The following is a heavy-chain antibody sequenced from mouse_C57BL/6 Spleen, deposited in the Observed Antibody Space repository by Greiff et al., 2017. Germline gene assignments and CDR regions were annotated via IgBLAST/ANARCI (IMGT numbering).Heavy chain of an antibody. D-gene: IGHD1-1*01. CDR2: FSSGGSYT. CDR1: GFTFSSYG. CDR3: ARRDYGSRGWCFDV. Sequence: EVHLVESGGDLVKPGGSLKLSCAASGFTFSSYGMSWVRPTPDKRLEWVATFSSGGSYTYYPDSVKGRFTISRDNAKNTLYLQMSSLTSEDTAMYYCARRDYGSRGWCFDVWGTGTTVTVSS. V-gene: IGHV5-6*01. J-gene: IGHJ1*03.